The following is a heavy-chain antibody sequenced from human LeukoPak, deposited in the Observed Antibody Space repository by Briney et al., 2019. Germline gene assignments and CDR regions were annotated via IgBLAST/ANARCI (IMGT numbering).Heavy chain of an antibody. CDR2: IYYSGST. D-gene: IGHD2-2*01. CDR1: GRSISSHY. CDR3: ARDLVVVPAATLTRGNYYYYYYMDV. Sequence: NPSETQSLTCTVSGRSISSHYWSWIRQPPGKGLEWIGYIYYSGSTNYNPSLKSRVTISVDTSKNQFSLKLSSVTAADTAVYYCARDLVVVPAATLTRGNYYYYYYMDVWGKGTTVTVSS. J-gene: IGHJ6*03. V-gene: IGHV4-59*11.